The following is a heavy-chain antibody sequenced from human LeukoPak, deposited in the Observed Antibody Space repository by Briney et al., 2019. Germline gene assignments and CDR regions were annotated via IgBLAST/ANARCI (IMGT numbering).Heavy chain of an antibody. Sequence: GGSLRLCCSASGFTFSGFAMHWVRQAPEKGLEYVSVVSSDGRNANYADSVKGRFTISRDNSRNTLYLQMTSLRADDTAIYYCVKDGHRGYAFDYWGQGALVTVSS. V-gene: IGHV3-64D*06. D-gene: IGHD2-2*01. J-gene: IGHJ4*02. CDR3: VKDGHRGYAFDY. CDR1: GFTFSGFA. CDR2: VSSDGRNA.